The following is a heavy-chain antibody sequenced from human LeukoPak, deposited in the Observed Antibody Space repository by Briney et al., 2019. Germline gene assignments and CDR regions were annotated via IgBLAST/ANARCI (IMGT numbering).Heavy chain of an antibody. CDR3: ASDTVAGTG. CDR2: INHSGIT. V-gene: IGHV4-34*01. D-gene: IGHD6-19*01. Sequence: PSETLSLTCAVFGGPFSDYYWSWIRQPPGKGLEWIGEINHSGITNYNPSLKSRVTISADTSKNQFSLKLSSVTAADTSVYYCASDTVAGTGRGQGTLVTVSS. J-gene: IGHJ4*02. CDR1: GGPFSDYY.